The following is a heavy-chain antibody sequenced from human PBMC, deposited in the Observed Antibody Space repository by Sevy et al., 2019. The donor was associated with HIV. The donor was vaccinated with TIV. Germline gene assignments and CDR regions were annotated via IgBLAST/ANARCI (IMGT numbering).Heavy chain of an antibody. CDR1: GASISNTAYY. V-gene: IGHV4-39*01. CDR2: IRHGGYT. J-gene: IGHJ4*02. Sequence: SETLSLTCIVSGASISNTAYYWGWNRQSPGKGLDWIASIRHGGYTFYNPSLKSRVTISADTSKNQFSLKLTSVSAADTSIYYCVGLKLTYTNGWHYFDYWGQGTVVTVSS. D-gene: IGHD2-8*01. CDR3: VGLKLTYTNGWHYFDY.